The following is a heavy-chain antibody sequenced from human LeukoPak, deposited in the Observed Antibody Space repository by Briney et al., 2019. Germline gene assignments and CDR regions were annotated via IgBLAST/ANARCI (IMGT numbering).Heavy chain of an antibody. Sequence: SETLSLTCTVSGGSISSGDYYWSWIRQPPGKGLEWIGYIYYSGSTNYNPSLKSRVTISVDTSKNQLSLKLRSVTAADTAVYYCARGGRDGYTLYPLDYWGQGTLVTVPS. CDR1: GGSISSGDYY. V-gene: IGHV4-30-4*01. J-gene: IGHJ4*02. D-gene: IGHD5-24*01. CDR2: IYYSGST. CDR3: ARGGRDGYTLYPLDY.